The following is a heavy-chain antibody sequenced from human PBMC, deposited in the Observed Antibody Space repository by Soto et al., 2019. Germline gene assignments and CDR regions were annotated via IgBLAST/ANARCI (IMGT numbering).Heavy chain of an antibody. CDR1: GGSISSGGYS. D-gene: IGHD2-21*02. CDR2: MYHSGST. CDR3: ARDLWGYCGTDCYPLDV. V-gene: IGHV4-30-2*01. Sequence: SETLSLTCAVSGGSISSGGYSWSWIRQPPGKGLEWIGYMYHSGSTYYNPSLKSRVTISIDRSKNQFSLKLNSVTAADTAVYYCARDLWGYCGTDCYPLDVWGQGTTVTIS. J-gene: IGHJ6*02.